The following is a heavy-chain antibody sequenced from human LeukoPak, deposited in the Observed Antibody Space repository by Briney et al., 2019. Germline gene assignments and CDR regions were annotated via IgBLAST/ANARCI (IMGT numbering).Heavy chain of an antibody. CDR2: ISSSSSTI. CDR1: GFTFSRYW. D-gene: IGHD5-24*01. J-gene: IGHJ4*02. Sequence: GGSLRLSCAASGFTFSRYWMNWVRQAPGKGLEWVSYISSSSSTIYYADSVKGRFTISRDNAKNSLYLQMNSLRAEDTAVYYCARVEYFDYWGQGTLVTVSS. V-gene: IGHV3-48*04. CDR3: ARVEYFDY.